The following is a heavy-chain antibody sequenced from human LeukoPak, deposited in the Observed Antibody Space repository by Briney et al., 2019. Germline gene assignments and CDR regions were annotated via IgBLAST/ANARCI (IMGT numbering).Heavy chain of an antibody. CDR2: IYTSGSP. Sequence: SETLSLTCSVSGGSLSSYYWSWIGQPPGKGLEWIGYIYTSGSPNYNPSLESRVTISEDTSKNQFSLKRRCVTAADTGRYYCARRSWYVDQWGRGPLVTVPT. CDR3: ARRSWYVDQ. V-gene: IGHV4-4*08. J-gene: IGHJ4*02. D-gene: IGHD6-13*01. CDR1: GGSLSSYY.